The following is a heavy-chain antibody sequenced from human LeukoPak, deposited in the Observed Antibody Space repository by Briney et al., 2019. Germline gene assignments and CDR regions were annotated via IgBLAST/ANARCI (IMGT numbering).Heavy chain of an antibody. D-gene: IGHD2-2*02. Sequence: GASVTVSCTASGGTFSSYAISMVRHAPGQGLEWMGRIIPIFGIANNSQKFQGRVTITANKATSTAYMELSSLRSEDTSVYYCARLPSYTTHRDYWGQGTLVTVSS. V-gene: IGHV1-69*04. CDR2: IIPIFGIA. CDR1: GGTFSSYA. J-gene: IGHJ4*02. CDR3: ARLPSYTTHRDY.